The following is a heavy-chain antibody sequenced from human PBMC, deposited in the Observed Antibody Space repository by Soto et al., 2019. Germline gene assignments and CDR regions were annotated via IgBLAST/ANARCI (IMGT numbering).Heavy chain of an antibody. D-gene: IGHD3-9*01. V-gene: IGHV3-7*05. CDR3: ARDQGHYDILTGYLFDY. CDR1: GFTFSNDW. Sequence: GGSLRLSCAASGFTFSNDWMSWVRQAPGEGLEWAANIKQDGSEKYYVDSVKGRFTISRDNAKNSLCLQMNSLRAEDTAVYYCARDQGHYDILTGYLFDYWGQGTLVTVSS. CDR2: IKQDGSEK. J-gene: IGHJ4*02.